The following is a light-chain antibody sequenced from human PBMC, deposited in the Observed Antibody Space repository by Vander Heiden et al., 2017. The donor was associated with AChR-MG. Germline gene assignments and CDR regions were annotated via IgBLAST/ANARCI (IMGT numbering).Light chain of an antibody. V-gene: IGLV2-18*02. CDR1: SSDVGSDNR. J-gene: IGLJ1*01. Sequence: QSALTQPPSVSGSPGPSVTIPCPGTSSDVGSDNRVYWYQQPPGTAPKLVIYEVSNRPSGVPDRFSGSKSGNTASLTISGLQAEDEADYYCSSYTSSSTFYYVFGTGTKVTVL. CDR3: SSYTSSSTFYYV. CDR2: EVS.